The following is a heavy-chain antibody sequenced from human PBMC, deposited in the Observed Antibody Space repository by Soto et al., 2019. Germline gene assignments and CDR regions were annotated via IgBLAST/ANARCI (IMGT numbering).Heavy chain of an antibody. J-gene: IGHJ4*02. CDR1: GVTFTNHG. Sequence: QMQLVESGGGVVQPGMSLRLSCAVSGVTFTNHGIHWVRQAPGKGLEWVADLSYNGIDKWYADSVKGRFTISRDNFGDTAYLQMNGLRLEDTAVYYCASGEGPNGHDTRFDYWGQGTLVTVSS. CDR3: ASGEGPNGHDTRFDY. V-gene: IGHV3-30*03. CDR2: LSYNGIDK. D-gene: IGHD5-12*01.